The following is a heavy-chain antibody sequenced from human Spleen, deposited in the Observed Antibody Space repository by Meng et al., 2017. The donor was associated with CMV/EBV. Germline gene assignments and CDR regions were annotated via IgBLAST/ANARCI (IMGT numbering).Heavy chain of an antibody. CDR1: GGTFSSYT. CDR3: ASERRATGDS. J-gene: IGHJ4*02. V-gene: IGHV1-69*10. D-gene: IGHD2-15*01. Sequence: SVKVSCKASGGTFSSYTISWVRQAPGQGLEWMGGIIPILGIAHYAQDFQGRLTISADKPTGTVYMELSSLTSEDTAVYYCASERRATGDSWGQGTLVTVS. CDR2: IIPILGIA.